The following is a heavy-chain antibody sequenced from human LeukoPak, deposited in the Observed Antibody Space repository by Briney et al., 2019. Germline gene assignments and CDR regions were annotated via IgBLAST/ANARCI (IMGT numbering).Heavy chain of an antibody. Sequence: SSETLSLTCTVSGGSVSSDNSYWNWIRQPAGEGLEWIGRIYADGSSTYNPSLKSRVTISVDSSKNQFSLRLSSMTAADTAVYYCARGYYCHRWGQGTLVTVSS. CDR2: IYADGSS. V-gene: IGHV4-61*02. CDR1: GGSVSSDNSY. J-gene: IGHJ4*02. CDR3: ARGYYCHR. D-gene: IGHD3-22*01.